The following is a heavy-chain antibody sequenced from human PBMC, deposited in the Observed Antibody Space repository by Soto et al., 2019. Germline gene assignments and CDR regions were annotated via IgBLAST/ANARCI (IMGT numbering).Heavy chain of an antibody. J-gene: IGHJ4*02. CDR1: GFTFSGSA. D-gene: IGHD3-22*01. CDR2: IRSKANSYAT. V-gene: IGHV3-73*02. CDR3: TREYYDSSGYYSN. Sequence: EVQLVESGGGLVQPGGSLKLSCAASGFTFSGSAMHWVRQASGKGLEWVGRIRSKANSYATAYAASVKGRFTISRDDSKNTAYLQMNSLKTEDTAVYYCTREYYDSSGYYSNWGQGTLVTVSS.